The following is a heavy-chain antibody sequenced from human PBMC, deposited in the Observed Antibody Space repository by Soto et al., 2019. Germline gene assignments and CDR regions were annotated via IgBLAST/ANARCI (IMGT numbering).Heavy chain of an antibody. CDR3: ARDRDELVGIFPYYYGMDV. CDR2: ISSSGRTT. CDR1: GFTFSSYE. Sequence: GSLRLSCAASGFTFSSYEMNWVRQAPGKGLEWVSYISSSGRTTYYADPVKGRFTISRDNAKNSLSLQMNSLRADDTAVYYCARDRDELVGIFPYYYGMDVWGQGTTVTVSS. J-gene: IGHJ6*02. D-gene: IGHD2-21*01. V-gene: IGHV3-48*03.